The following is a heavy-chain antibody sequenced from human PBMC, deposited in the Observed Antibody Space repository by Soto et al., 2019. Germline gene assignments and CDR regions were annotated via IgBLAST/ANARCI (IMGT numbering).Heavy chain of an antibody. CDR1: GYTFTSYG. CDR3: ATRQWGYCSGGWFDP. CDR2: ISAYNGNT. V-gene: IGHV1-18*01. J-gene: IGHJ5*02. D-gene: IGHD2-15*01. Sequence: QVQLVQSGAEVKKPGASVKVSCKASGYTFTSYGISWVRQAPGQGLEWMGWISAYNGNTNYAQKLQGRVTMTTDTSTSRADMELRSLRSDDTAVYYCATRQWGYCSGGWFDPWGQGTLVTVSS.